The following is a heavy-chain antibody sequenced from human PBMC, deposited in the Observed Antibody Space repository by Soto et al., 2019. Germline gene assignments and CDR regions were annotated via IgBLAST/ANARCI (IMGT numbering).Heavy chain of an antibody. CDR2: INSDGSII. D-gene: IGHD6-13*01. V-gene: IGHV3-74*01. Sequence: EVQLVESGGGLVQPGGSLRLSCAASGFTFSSFWMHWVRQAPGKGLVWVSRINSDGSIITYADSVKGRFTISRDNAKNTLDLQMNSLGAEETAVYYCARIPPGRGGGQLVLDYWGQGTLVTVSS. CDR1: GFTFSSFW. J-gene: IGHJ4*02. CDR3: ARIPPGRGGGQLVLDY.